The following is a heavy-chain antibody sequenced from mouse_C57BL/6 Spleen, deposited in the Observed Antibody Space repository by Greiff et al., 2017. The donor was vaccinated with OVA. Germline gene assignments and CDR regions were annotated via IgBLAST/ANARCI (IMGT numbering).Heavy chain of an antibody. Sequence: VKLQESGPELVKPGASVKISCKASGYAFSSSWMNWVKQRPGEGLEWIGRIYPGDGDTSYNGKFKGMATLTADKSSSTAYMQLSSLTSEDSAVYCCARKGYGSFDYWGQGTTLTVSS. CDR2: IYPGDGDT. CDR3: ARKGYGSFDY. V-gene: IGHV1-82*01. D-gene: IGHD1-1*01. CDR1: GYAFSSSW. J-gene: IGHJ2*01.